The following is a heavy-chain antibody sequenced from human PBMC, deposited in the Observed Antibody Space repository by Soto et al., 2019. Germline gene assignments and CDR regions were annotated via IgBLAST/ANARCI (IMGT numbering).Heavy chain of an antibody. CDR3: ARGPSTVTIDY. V-gene: IGHV3-21*01. Sequence: GGSLRLSCAASGFAFSSYTINWVRQAPGKGLEWVSSISSSSTYIYYADSLKGRFTIPRDNAKNSLYLQMNSLRAEDTAVYYCARGPSTVTIDYWGQGTLVTVSS. J-gene: IGHJ4*02. D-gene: IGHD4-17*01. CDR1: GFAFSSYT. CDR2: ISSSSTYI.